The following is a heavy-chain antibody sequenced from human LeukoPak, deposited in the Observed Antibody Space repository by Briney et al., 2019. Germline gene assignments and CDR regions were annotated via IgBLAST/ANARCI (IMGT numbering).Heavy chain of an antibody. CDR2: IHHSGST. J-gene: IGHJ4*02. CDR3: ATPTYFDILSGG. CDR1: GVSITINYW. V-gene: IGHV4-4*02. D-gene: IGHD3-9*01. Sequence: SQTLSLTCTVSGVSITINYWWSWVRPSPGKGLEWIGEIHHSGSTIYNLSLKSRVTMSLDKSRNQISLKLRSVTAADTAVYYCATPTYFDILSGGWGRGTLVTVSS.